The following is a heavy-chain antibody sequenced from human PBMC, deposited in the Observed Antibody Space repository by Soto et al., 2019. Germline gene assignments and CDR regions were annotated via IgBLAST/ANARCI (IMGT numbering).Heavy chain of an antibody. CDR1: GFTFSSYW. Sequence: EVQLVESGGCLVQPGGSLRLSCAASGFTFSSYWIHWVRQAPGKGLVWVSRINSDGSSTIYADSVKGRFTISRDNAKNTLYLQMTSLRAEDTAVYYCARVSREVVPAAIDYWGQGTLVTVSS. V-gene: IGHV3-74*01. CDR2: INSDGSST. D-gene: IGHD2-2*01. J-gene: IGHJ4*02. CDR3: ARVSREVVPAAIDY.